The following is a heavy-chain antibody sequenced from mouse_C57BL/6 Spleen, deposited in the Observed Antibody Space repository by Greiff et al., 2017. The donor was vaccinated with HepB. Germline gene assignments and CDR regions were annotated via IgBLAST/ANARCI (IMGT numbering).Heavy chain of an antibody. CDR1: GFTFSDYG. D-gene: IGHD4-1*01. J-gene: IGHJ1*03. V-gene: IGHV5-17*01. Sequence: EVQLVESGGGLVKPGGSLKLSCAASGFTFSDYGMHWVRQAPEKGLEWVAYISSGSSTIYYADTVKGRFTISRDNAKNTRFLQMTSLRSEDTAMYYCAKVGWDGYFDVWGTGTTVTVSS. CDR3: AKVGWDGYFDV. CDR2: ISSGSSTI.